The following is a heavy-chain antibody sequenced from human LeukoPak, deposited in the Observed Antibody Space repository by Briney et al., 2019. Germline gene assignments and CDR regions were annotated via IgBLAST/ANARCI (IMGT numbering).Heavy chain of an antibody. CDR2: ISGSGGST. CDR3: AKDGSGYSYGYSEYFQH. Sequence: PGGSLRLSCAASGFTFSSYAMSWVRQAPGKGLEWVSAISGSGGSTYYADSVKGRFTISRDNSKNTLYLQINSLRAEDTAVYYCAKDGSGYSYGYSEYFQHWGQGTLVTVSS. J-gene: IGHJ1*01. CDR1: GFTFSSYA. D-gene: IGHD5-18*01. V-gene: IGHV3-23*01.